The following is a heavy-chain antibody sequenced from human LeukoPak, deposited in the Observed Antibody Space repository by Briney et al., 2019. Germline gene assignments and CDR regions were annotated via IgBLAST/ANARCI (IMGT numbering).Heavy chain of an antibody. D-gene: IGHD2-2*01. V-gene: IGHV1-69*05. CDR3: ARLVGYCSSTSGLDFDY. CDR2: IIPIFGTA. J-gene: IGHJ4*02. Sequence: SVKVSCKASGGTFSSYAISWVRQARGQGLEWMGGIIPIFGTANYAQKFQGRVTITTDESTNTAYMELSSLRSEDTAVYYCARLVGYCSSTSGLDFDYWGQGTLVTVSS. CDR1: GGTFSSYA.